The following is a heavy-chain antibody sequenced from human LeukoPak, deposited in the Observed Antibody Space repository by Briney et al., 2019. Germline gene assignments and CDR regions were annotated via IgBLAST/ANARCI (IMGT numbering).Heavy chain of an antibody. J-gene: IGHJ6*04. V-gene: IGHV4-34*01. CDR2: INNSGST. CDR3: ARGRNYYGSGSYYNGWRMDV. Sequence: SETLSLTCAVYGGSFSGYYWSWIRQPPGKGLEWIGEINNSGSTNYNPSLKSRVTISVDTSKKQFSLKLSSVTAADTAAYYCARGRNYYGSGSYYNGWRMDVWGKGTTVTVSS. CDR1: GGSFSGYY. D-gene: IGHD3-10*01.